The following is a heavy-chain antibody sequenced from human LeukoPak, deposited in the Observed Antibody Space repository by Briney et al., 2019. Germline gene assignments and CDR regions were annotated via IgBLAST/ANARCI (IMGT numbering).Heavy chain of an antibody. Sequence: ASVKVSCKASGYTFTRYIMHWVGQAPGQRLEWMGWINAGNGNTKYSQKFQGRVTMTRDTSISTAHMEVSRLRSDDTAVYYCARANFLYCSSSTCLFDYWGQGTLVTVSS. CDR3: ARANFLYCSSSTCLFDY. CDR1: GYTFTRYI. V-gene: IGHV1-3*01. D-gene: IGHD2-2*01. CDR2: INAGNGNT. J-gene: IGHJ4*02.